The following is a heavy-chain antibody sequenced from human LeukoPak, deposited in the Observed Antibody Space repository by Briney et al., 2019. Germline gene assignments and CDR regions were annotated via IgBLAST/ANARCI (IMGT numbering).Heavy chain of an antibody. CDR1: GGTFSSYA. CDR3: AREERPYYDILTGYGWFDP. Sequence: SVKVSCKASGGTFSSYAISWVRQAPGQGLEWMGGIIPIFGTTNYAQKFQGRVTITADESTSTAYMELSSLRSEDTAVYYCAREERPYYDILTGYGWFDPWGQGTLVTVSS. J-gene: IGHJ5*02. CDR2: IIPIFGTT. D-gene: IGHD3-9*01. V-gene: IGHV1-69*13.